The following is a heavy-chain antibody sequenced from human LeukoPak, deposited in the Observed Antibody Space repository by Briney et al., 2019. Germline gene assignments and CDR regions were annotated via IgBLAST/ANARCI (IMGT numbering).Heavy chain of an antibody. J-gene: IGHJ5*02. D-gene: IGHD2-2*01. CDR1: GFTVSSNY. Sequence: TGGSLRLSCAASGFTVSSNYMIWVRQAPGKGLEWFSVIYSGGSTYYADSVKGRFTISRDNSKNTLYLQMNSLRAEDTAVYYCARVVVPAAIIISWFDPWGQGNLVTVSS. V-gene: IGHV3-66*02. CDR3: ARVVVPAAIIISWFDP. CDR2: IYSGGST.